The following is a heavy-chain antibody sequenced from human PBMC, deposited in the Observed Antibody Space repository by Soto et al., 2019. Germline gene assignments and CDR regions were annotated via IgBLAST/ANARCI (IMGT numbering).Heavy chain of an antibody. CDR3: ASGSGPFDY. CDR2: ISGNNADT. V-gene: IGHV1-18*01. CDR1: GYTFATYG. J-gene: IGHJ4*02. D-gene: IGHD1-26*01. Sequence: QAHLVQSGPEVKKPGASVKVSCKASGYTFATYGVTWVRQAPGQGLEWMAWISGNNADTESAQKFQGRVTLATDIYTSTAYMELRSLTSDDTAVYFCASGSGPFDYWGQGTLVIVSS.